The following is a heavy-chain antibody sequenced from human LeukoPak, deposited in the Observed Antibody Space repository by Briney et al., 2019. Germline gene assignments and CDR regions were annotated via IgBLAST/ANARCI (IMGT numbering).Heavy chain of an antibody. CDR3: AGRRSSGWYAY. CDR2: IYDSGTT. J-gene: IGHJ4*02. Sequence: PGGSLRLSCATSGFTVSSNYMSWVRQAPGKGLEWVSVIYDSGTTYYADSVKGRFLIFRDTSKNTVDLQMNSLRVEDTAVYYCAGRRSSGWYAYWDQGTLVTVSS. V-gene: IGHV3-53*01. D-gene: IGHD6-19*01. CDR1: GFTVSSNY.